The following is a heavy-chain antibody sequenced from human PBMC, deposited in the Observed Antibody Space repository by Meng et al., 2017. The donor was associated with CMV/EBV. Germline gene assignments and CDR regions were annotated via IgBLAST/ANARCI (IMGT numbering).Heavy chain of an antibody. J-gene: IGHJ4*02. CDR2: ISSSSSTI. CDR3: ARRGRYFDWALNYFDY. D-gene: IGHD3-9*01. Sequence: GESLKISCAASGFTFSSYSMNWVRQAPGKGLEWVSYISSSSSTIYYAASVKGRFTISRDNAKNSLYLQMNSLRAEDTAVYYCARRGRYFDWALNYFDYWGQGTLVTVSS. V-gene: IGHV3-48*04. CDR1: GFTFSSYS.